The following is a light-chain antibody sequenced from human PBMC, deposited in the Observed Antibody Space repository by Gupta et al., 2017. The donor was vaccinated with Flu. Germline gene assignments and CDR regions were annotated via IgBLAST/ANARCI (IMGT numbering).Light chain of an antibody. J-gene: IGLJ3*02. CDR1: SPRAYG. CDR3: NSRDSTDTHQAV. CDR2: AKN. Sequence: QTVRVTCQGDSPRAYGGSWCEQKAGQAAGLIIYAKNIRVSAIPEHLSGSSSGSTASLTITGAQAEDEADYYCNSRDSTDTHQAVFGGGTKLTVL. V-gene: IGLV3-19*01.